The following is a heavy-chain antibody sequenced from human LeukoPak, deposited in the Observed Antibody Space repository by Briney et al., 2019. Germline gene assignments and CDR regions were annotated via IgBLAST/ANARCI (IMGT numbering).Heavy chain of an antibody. CDR3: ANTAAGTIGY. V-gene: IGHV3-30*04. D-gene: IGHD6-13*01. CDR1: GFTFSSYA. J-gene: IGHJ4*02. CDR2: ISYDGSNK. Sequence: GGSLRLSCAASGFTFSSYAMHWVRQAPGKGLEWVAAISYDGSNKYYADSVKGRFTISRDNSKNTLYLQMNSLRAEDTAVYYCANTAAGTIGYWGQGTLVTVSS.